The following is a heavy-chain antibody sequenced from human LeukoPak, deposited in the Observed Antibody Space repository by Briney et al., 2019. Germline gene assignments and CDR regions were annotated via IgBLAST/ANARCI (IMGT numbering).Heavy chain of an antibody. J-gene: IGHJ5*02. CDR3: ARVQYYDFWSGYYPRDWFDP. V-gene: IGHV4-38-2*02. CDR1: GYSISSGYY. CDR2: IYHSGST. D-gene: IGHD3-3*01. Sequence: SETLSLTCTVSGYSISSGYYWGWIRQPPGKGLEWIGSIYHSGSTYYNPSLNSRVTISVDTSKNQFSLKLSSVPAADTAVYYCARVQYYDFWSGYYPRDWFDPWGQGTLVTVSS.